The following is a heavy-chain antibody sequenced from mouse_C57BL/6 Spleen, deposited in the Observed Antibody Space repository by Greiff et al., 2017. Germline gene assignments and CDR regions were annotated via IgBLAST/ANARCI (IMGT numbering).Heavy chain of an antibody. V-gene: IGHV1-55*01. D-gene: IGHD2-1*01. CDR3: ARRGGYGNYEFDY. CDR2: IYPGSGST. CDR1: GYTFTSYW. J-gene: IGHJ2*01. Sequence: QVQLQQPGAELVKPGASVKMSCKASGYTFTSYWITWVKQRPGQGLEWIGDIYPGSGSTNYNEKFKGKATLTVDTSSSTAYMQLSSLTSEDSAVYYCARRGGYGNYEFDYWGQGTTLTVSS.